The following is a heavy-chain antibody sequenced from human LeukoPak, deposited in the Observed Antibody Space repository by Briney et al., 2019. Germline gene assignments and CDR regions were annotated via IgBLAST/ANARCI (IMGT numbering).Heavy chain of an antibody. CDR1: GFTFSSYA. Sequence: GGSLRLSCAAPGFTFSSYAMHWVRQAPGKGLEYVSAISNDGGTTYYANSVRGRFTISRDNSKNTLYLQMGSLRAEDMAVYYCASSDSWGQGTLVTVSS. J-gene: IGHJ4*02. CDR3: ASSDS. V-gene: IGHV3-64*01. CDR2: ISNDGGTT.